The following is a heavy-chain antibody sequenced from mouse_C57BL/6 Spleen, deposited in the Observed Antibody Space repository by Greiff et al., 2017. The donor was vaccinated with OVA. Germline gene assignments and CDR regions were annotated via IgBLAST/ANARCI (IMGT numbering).Heavy chain of an antibody. J-gene: IGHJ1*03. D-gene: IGHD3-2*02. CDR3: ARSSGSNWYFDV. CDR2: IYPSDSET. Sequence: VQLQQPGAELVRPGSSVKLSCKASGYTFTSYWMDWVKQRPGQGLEWIGNIYPSDSETHYNQKFKDKATLTVDKSSSTAYMQLSSLTSEDSAVYYCARSSGSNWYFDVWGTGTTVTVSS. CDR1: GYTFTSYW. V-gene: IGHV1-61*01.